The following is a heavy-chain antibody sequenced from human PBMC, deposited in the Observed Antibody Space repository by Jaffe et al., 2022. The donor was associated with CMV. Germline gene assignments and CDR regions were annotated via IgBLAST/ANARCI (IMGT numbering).Heavy chain of an antibody. J-gene: IGHJ3*02. Sequence: QVQLVESGGGLVKPGGSLRLSCAASGFTFSDYYMSWIRQAPGKGLEWVSYISSSGSTIYYADSVKGRFTISRDNAKNSLYLQMNSLRAEDTAVYYCARDRTVVVPAAINEYAFDIWGQGTMVTVSS. CDR1: GFTFSDYY. CDR3: ARDRTVVVPAAINEYAFDI. D-gene: IGHD2-2*01. V-gene: IGHV3-11*01. CDR2: ISSSGSTI.